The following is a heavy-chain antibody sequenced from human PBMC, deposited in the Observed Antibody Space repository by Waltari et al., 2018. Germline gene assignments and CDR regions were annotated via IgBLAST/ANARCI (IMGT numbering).Heavy chain of an antibody. CDR2: IYYSGST. V-gene: IGHV4-59*11. D-gene: IGHD4-17*01. J-gene: IGHJ3*02. CDR3: ARVTARTTVTTFAFDI. Sequence: QVQLQESGPGLVKPSETLSLTCTVSGGSISSHYWSWIRQPPGKGLEWIGYIYYSGSTNYNPSLKSRVTISVDTSKNQSSLKLSSVTAADTAVYYCARVTARTTVTTFAFDIWGQGTMVTVSS. CDR1: GGSISSHY.